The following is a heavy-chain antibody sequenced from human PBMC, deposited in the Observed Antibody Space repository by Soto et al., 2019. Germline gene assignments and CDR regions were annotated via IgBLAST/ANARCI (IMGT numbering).Heavy chain of an antibody. Sequence: SETLSLTCTVSVGSVSSGSYYWSWIRQPPGKGLEWIGYIYYSGSTNYNPSLKSRVTISVDTSKNQFSLKLSSVTAADTAVHYCARDRWRGSPLDYYYGMDVWGQRTTVTVSS. V-gene: IGHV4-61*01. CDR1: VGSVSSGSYY. CDR2: IYYSGST. J-gene: IGHJ6*02. D-gene: IGHD1-26*01. CDR3: ARDRWRGSPLDYYYGMDV.